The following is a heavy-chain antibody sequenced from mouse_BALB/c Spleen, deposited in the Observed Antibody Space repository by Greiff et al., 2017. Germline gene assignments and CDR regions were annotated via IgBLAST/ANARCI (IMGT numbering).Heavy chain of an antibody. CDR2: ISSGSSTI. CDR1: GFTFSSFG. V-gene: IGHV5-17*02. Sequence: EVKLMESGGGLVQPGGSRKLSCAASGFTFSSFGMHWVRQAPEKGLEWVAYISSGSSTIYYADTVKGRFTISRDNPKNTLFLQMTSLRSEDTAMYYCARSRTTVGNYAMDYWGQGTSVTVSS. D-gene: IGHD1-1*01. J-gene: IGHJ4*01. CDR3: ARSRTTVGNYAMDY.